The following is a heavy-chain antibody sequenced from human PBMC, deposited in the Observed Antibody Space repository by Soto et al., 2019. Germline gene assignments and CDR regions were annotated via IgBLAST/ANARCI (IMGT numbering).Heavy chain of an antibody. Sequence: GGSLRLSCAASGFTFSSYSMNWVRQAPGKGLEWVSYISSSSSTIYYADSVKGRFTISRDNAKNSLYLEMNSLRDEDTAVYYCAREYDFWSGYYPGTFDYWGQGTLVTVSS. CDR2: ISSSSSTI. J-gene: IGHJ4*02. V-gene: IGHV3-48*02. CDR1: GFTFSSYS. CDR3: AREYDFWSGYYPGTFDY. D-gene: IGHD3-3*01.